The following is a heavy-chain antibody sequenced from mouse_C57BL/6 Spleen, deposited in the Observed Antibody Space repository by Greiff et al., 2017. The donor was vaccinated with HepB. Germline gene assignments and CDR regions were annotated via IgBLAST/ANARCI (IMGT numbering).Heavy chain of an antibody. J-gene: IGHJ4*01. CDR3: ASGLGTMDY. CDR1: GFNIKDYY. D-gene: IGHD6-1*01. CDR2: IDPEDGEN. Sequence: EVQLQQSGAELVKPGASVKWSCTASGFNIKDYYMHWVKQRTEQGLEWIGRIDPEDGENKYAPKFQGKATITAETSSNTAYLQSSSLTSEDTAVYYCASGLGTMDYWGQGTSVTVSS. V-gene: IGHV14-2*01.